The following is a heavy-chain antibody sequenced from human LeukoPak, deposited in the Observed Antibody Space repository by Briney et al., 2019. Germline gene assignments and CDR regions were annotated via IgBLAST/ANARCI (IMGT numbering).Heavy chain of an antibody. V-gene: IGHV4-59*01. CDR2: IYYSGST. CDR1: GGSISSYY. CDR3: ARHGPSKELPYNWFDP. J-gene: IGHJ5*02. D-gene: IGHD1-7*01. Sequence: PSETLSLTCTVSGGSISSYYWSWIRQPPGKGLEWIGYIYYSGSTNYNPSLKSRVTISVDTSKNQFSLKLSSVTAADTAVYYCARHGPSKELPYNWFDPWGQGTLVTVSS.